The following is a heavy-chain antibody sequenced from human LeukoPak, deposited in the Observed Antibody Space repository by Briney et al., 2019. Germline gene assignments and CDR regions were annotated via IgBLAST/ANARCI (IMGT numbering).Heavy chain of an antibody. CDR3: ARDRVVANVGQLSPFDY. D-gene: IGHD3-22*01. J-gene: IGHJ4*02. V-gene: IGHV3-48*01. CDR2: ITNNGDSI. CDR1: GFSFSSYG. Sequence: GGSLRLSCAASGFSFSSYGMNWVRQAPGKGLERLSFITNNGDSIYYADSVRGRFTISRDNVKKSLFLQINSLRAEDTAVYYCARDRVVANVGQLSPFDYCGQGTLVTVSS.